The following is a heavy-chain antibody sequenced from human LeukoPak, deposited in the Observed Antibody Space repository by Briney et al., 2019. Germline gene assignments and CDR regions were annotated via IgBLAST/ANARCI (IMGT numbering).Heavy chain of an antibody. CDR2: ISSGSSTI. D-gene: IGHD3-22*01. J-gene: IGHJ4*02. CDR3: ARGPDLYYYDSSGSAVDY. V-gene: IGHV3-48*01. Sequence: GGSLRLSCAASGFTFSSYSMNWVRQAPGKGLEWVSYISSGSSTIYYADSVKGRFTISRDNAKNSLYLQMNSLRAEDTAVYYCARGPDLYYYDSSGSAVDYWGQGTLVTVSS. CDR1: GFTFSSYS.